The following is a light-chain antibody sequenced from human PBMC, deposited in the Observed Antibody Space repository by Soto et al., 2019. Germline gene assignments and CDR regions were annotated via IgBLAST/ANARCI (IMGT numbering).Light chain of an antibody. CDR1: QSISSS. CDR2: DAS. J-gene: IGKJ4*01. Sequence: DIQMTQSPSTLSASVGDRVTITCRASQSISSSLAWYQQKPGKAPKLMIYDASSLESGVPPRFSGSGSGTEFTLTISCLQPDDFATYYCEQYGSYPLTFGGGAKVEIK. CDR3: EQYGSYPLT. V-gene: IGKV1-5*01.